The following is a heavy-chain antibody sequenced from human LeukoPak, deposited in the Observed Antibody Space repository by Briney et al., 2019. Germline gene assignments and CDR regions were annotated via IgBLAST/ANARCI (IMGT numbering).Heavy chain of an antibody. V-gene: IGHV1-46*01. CDR3: ASYVKTAAPRSIDY. J-gene: IGHJ4*02. D-gene: IGHD3-16*01. CDR1: GYTFTSYG. Sequence: GASVKVSCKASGYTFTSYGISWVRQAPGQGLEWMGIINPSGGSTSYAQKFQGRVTMTEDTSTDTAYMELSSLRSEDTAVYYCASYVKTAAPRSIDYWGQGTLVTVSS. CDR2: INPSGGST.